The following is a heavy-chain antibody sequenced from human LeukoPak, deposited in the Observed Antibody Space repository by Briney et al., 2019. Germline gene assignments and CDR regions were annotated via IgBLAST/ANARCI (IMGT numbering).Heavy chain of an antibody. CDR1: GDSVSSNSAA. J-gene: IGHJ3*02. V-gene: IGHV6-1*01. Sequence: SQTLSLTCAISGDSVSSNSAAWNWIRQSPARGLEWLGRTYYRSKWYNDYAVSVKSRITINPDTSKNQFSLQLNSATPEDTAVYYCARVDRREPVIWGYSGYGDAFDIWGQGTMVTVSS. CDR3: ARVDRREPVIWGYSGYGDAFDI. D-gene: IGHD5-12*01. CDR2: TYYRSKWYN.